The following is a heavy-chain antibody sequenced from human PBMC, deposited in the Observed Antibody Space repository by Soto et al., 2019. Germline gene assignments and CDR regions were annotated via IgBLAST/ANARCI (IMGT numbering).Heavy chain of an antibody. CDR3: AREGAWRWVDS. D-gene: IGHD1-26*01. Sequence: EVQLVESGGCWVQPGGSARLSCAASGFSVSGGYMDWVIQAPGKGLEWVARLKDRSQNYATEYAASVKGRFTVSRRSSQNSMYLHMNSLKIEDTAVYYCAREGAWRWVDSWGQSTLVTAS. CDR1: GFSVSGGY. J-gene: IGHJ5*01. V-gene: IGHV3-72*01. CDR2: LKDRSQNYAT.